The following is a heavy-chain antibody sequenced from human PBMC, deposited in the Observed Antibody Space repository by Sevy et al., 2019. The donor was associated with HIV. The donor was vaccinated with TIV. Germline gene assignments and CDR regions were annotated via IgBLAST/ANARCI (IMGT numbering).Heavy chain of an antibody. Sequence: SETLSLTCAVYGGSFSGYYWSWIRQPPGKGLEWIGEINHSGSTNYNPSLKSRVTISVDTSKNQFSLRLSSVTAADTAVYYCARLRPTDKRSYDFWSGYYISVSYYYGMDVWGQGTTVTVSS. CDR2: INHSGST. D-gene: IGHD3-3*01. V-gene: IGHV4-34*01. J-gene: IGHJ6*02. CDR3: ARLRPTDKRSYDFWSGYYISVSYYYGMDV. CDR1: GGSFSGYY.